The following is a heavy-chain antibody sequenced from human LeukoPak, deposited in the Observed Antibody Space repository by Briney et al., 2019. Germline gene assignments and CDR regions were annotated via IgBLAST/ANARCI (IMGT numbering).Heavy chain of an antibody. Sequence: NPSETLSLTCTVSGGSISSSSYYWGWIRQPPGKGLEWIGSIYYSGSTYYNPSLKSRVTISVDTSKNQFSLKLSSVTAADTAVYYCARHPSDIVVVPAALNWFDPWGQGTLVTVSS. J-gene: IGHJ5*02. CDR3: ARHPSDIVVVPAALNWFDP. CDR1: GGSISSSSYY. V-gene: IGHV4-39*01. CDR2: IYYSGST. D-gene: IGHD2-2*01.